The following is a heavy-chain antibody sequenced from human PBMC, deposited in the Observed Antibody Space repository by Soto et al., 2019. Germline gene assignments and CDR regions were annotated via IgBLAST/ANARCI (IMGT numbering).Heavy chain of an antibody. CDR3: ARVYVDIVATIWDYYYYGMDV. J-gene: IGHJ6*02. CDR2: ISAYNGNT. V-gene: IGHV1-18*01. Sequence: ASVKVSCKASGYTFTSYGISWVRQAPGQGLEWMGWISAYNGNTNYAQKLQGRVTMTTDTSTSTAYMELRSLRSDDTAVYYCARVYVDIVATIWDYYYYGMDVWGQGTTVTVSS. CDR1: GYTFTSYG. D-gene: IGHD5-12*01.